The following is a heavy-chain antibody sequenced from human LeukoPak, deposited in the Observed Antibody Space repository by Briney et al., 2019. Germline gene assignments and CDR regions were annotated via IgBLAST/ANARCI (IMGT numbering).Heavy chain of an antibody. Sequence: PSETLSLTCTVSGGSISSSSYYWGWIRQPPGKGLEWIGYIYYSGSTNYNPSLKSRVTISVDTSKNQFSLKLSSVTAADTAVYYCARRIINCSSTSCYVYFDYWGQGTLVTVSS. CDR1: GGSISSSSYY. CDR3: ARRIINCSSTSCYVYFDY. V-gene: IGHV4-61*05. D-gene: IGHD2-2*01. J-gene: IGHJ4*02. CDR2: IYYSGST.